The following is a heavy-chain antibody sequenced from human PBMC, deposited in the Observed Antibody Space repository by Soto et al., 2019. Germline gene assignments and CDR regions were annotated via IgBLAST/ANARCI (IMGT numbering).Heavy chain of an antibody. CDR1: GGSFSGYY. D-gene: IGHD2-8*02. CDR3: ARDKITGRFDY. Sequence: SEPLSLTCAVYGGSFSGYYWTWIRQPPGTGLEWIGEINHSGSTNYNPSLKSRVTISVDTSKNQFSLKLTSVTAADTAVYYCARDKITGRFDYWGQGTLVTVSS. J-gene: IGHJ4*02. V-gene: IGHV4-34*01. CDR2: INHSGST.